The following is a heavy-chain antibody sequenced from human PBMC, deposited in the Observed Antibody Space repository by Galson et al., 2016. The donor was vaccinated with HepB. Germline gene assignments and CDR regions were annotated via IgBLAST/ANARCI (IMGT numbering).Heavy chain of an antibody. CDR2: ISYDGSKK. D-gene: IGHD3-10*01. J-gene: IGHJ4*02. Sequence: SLRLSCAASGFTFSRFGMPWVRQAPGKELEWVAIISYDGSKKYYVDSVKGRFTISRDNSNNTLYLHMNSLRDVDTAFYYCAKDPGDLSLVWFGELKNWGQGTLVTVSS. CDR3: AKDPGDLSLVWFGELKN. CDR1: GFTFSRFG. V-gene: IGHV3-30*18.